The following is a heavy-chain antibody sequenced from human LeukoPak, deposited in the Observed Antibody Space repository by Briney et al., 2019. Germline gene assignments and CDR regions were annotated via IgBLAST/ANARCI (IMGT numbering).Heavy chain of an antibody. Sequence: PGGSLRLSCAASGFTFSSYWMHWVRQVLGKGLVWVSRINSDGSSTSYADSVKGRLTISRDNAKNMLYLQMNSLRAEDTAVYYCARADYYGSGSYYPDWGQGTLVTVSS. V-gene: IGHV3-74*01. CDR3: ARADYYGSGSYYPD. CDR2: INSDGSST. CDR1: GFTFSSYW. J-gene: IGHJ4*02. D-gene: IGHD3-10*01.